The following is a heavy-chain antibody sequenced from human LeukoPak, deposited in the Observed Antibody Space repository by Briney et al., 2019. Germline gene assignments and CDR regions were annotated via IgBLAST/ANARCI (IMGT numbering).Heavy chain of an antibody. CDR3: ARGRPSRYYYMDV. CDR2: INHSGST. CDR1: GGSINSYY. D-gene: IGHD7-27*01. J-gene: IGHJ6*03. Sequence: SETLSLTCTVSGGSINSYYWSWIRQPPGKGLEWIGEINHSGSTNYNPSLKSRVTISVDTSKNQFSLKLSSVTAADTAVYYCARGRPSRYYYMDVWGKGTTVTVSS. V-gene: IGHV4-34*01.